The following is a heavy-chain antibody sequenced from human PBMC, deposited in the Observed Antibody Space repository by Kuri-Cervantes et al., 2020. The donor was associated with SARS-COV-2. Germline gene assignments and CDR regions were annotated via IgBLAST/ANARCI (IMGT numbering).Heavy chain of an antibody. V-gene: IGHV4-30-4*01. Sequence: SETLSLTCTVSGGSISSGDYYWSWIRQPPGKGLEWIGYIYYSGSTYYNPSLKSRVTISVDTSKDQFSLKLSSVTAADTAVYYCARAYSNYVFGYYYYDMDVWGQGTTVTVSS. CDR2: IYYSGST. D-gene: IGHD4-11*01. J-gene: IGHJ6*02. CDR1: GGSISSGDYY. CDR3: ARAYSNYVFGYYYYDMDV.